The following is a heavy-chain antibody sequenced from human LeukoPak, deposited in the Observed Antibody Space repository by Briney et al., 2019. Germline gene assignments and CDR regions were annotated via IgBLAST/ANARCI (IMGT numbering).Heavy chain of an antibody. CDR3: ARGREEYYYGSGSYKDFQH. CDR2: INHSGST. CDR1: GGSFSGYY. D-gene: IGHD3-10*01. Sequence: SETLSLTCAVYGGSFSGYYWSWIRQPPGKGLEWIGEINHSGSTNYNPSLKSRVTISVDTSKNQFSLKLSSVTAADTAVYYCARGREEYYYGSGSYKDFQHWGQGTLVTVSS. J-gene: IGHJ1*01. V-gene: IGHV4-34*01.